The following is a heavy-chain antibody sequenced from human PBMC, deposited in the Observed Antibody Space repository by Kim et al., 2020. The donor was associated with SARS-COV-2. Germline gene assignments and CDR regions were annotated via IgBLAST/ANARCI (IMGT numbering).Heavy chain of an antibody. J-gene: IGHJ4*02. CDR1: GFTFSNAW. CDR3: TTDRTLGGSYEMGGYYIDY. CDR2: IKSKTDGGTT. Sequence: GGSLRLSCAASGFTFSNAWMSWVRQAPGKGLEWVGRIKSKTDGGTTDYAAPVKGRFTISRDDAKNTLYLQMNSLKTEDTTVYYCTTDRTLGGSYEMGGYYIDYWGQGTLGTVSS. D-gene: IGHD1-26*01. V-gene: IGHV3-15*01.